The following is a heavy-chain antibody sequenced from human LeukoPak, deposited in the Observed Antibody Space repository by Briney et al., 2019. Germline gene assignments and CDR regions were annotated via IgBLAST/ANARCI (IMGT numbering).Heavy chain of an antibody. CDR1: GFTFSNNG. CDR2: ISGGGDTT. V-gene: IGHV3-23*01. J-gene: IGHJ4*02. D-gene: IGHD3-22*01. CDR3: AKTNGYYDY. Sequence: GGSLRLSRAASGFTFSNNGMSWVRQSPGRGLEWVSGISGGGDTTYYAESVKGRFTISRDNSKSTLFLQMNSLTAEDTAVYYCAKTNGYYDYWGQGTLVAVSS.